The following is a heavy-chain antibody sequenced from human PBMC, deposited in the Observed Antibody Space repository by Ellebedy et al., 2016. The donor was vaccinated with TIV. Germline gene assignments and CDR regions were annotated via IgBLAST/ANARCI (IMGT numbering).Heavy chain of an antibody. CDR2: VSAYSGNT. D-gene: IGHD3-10*01. V-gene: IGHV1-18*01. CDR3: ARYSGSGTYYRNGMDV. J-gene: IGHJ6*02. CDR1: GYTFIDYG. Sequence: AASVKVSCKPSGYTFIDYGISWVRQAPGQGLDWMGWVSAYSGNTNYADNLQGRVTMTTDTSTDPAYMELRRLRSDDPAVYYCARYSGSGTYYRNGMDVWGQGTTVTVSS.